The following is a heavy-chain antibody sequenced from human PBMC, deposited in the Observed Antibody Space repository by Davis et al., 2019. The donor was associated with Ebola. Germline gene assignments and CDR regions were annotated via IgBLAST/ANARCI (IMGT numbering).Heavy chain of an antibody. V-gene: IGHV3-7*01. D-gene: IGHD6-13*01. CDR1: GFIFSNYW. CDR2: IKQDGSVT. J-gene: IGHJ4*02. Sequence: GGSLRLSCAASGFIFSNYWMTWVRQAPGKGLEWVANIKQDGSVTYYVESVKGRFTISRDNAKHSLDLQMSSLRAEDAAVYYCARGAGYSSSWQDYWGQGTLVTVSS. CDR3: ARGAGYSSSWQDY.